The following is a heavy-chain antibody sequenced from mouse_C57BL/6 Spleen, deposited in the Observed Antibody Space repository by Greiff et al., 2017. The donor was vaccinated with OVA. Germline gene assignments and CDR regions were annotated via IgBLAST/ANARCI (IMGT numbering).Heavy chain of an antibody. Sequence: DVQLQESGPGLVKPSQSLSLTCSVTGYSITSGYYWNWIRQFPGNKLEWMGYISYDGSNNYNPSLKNRISITRDTSKNQFFLKLNSVTTEDTATYYCARGSYWYFDVWAQGPRSPSPQ. CDR3: ARGSYWYFDV. CDR2: ISYDGSN. J-gene: IGHJ1*03. CDR1: GYSITSGYY. V-gene: IGHV3-6*01.